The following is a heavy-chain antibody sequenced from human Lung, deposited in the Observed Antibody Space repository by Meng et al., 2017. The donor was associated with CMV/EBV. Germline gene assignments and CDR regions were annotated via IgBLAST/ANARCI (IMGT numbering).Heavy chain of an antibody. D-gene: IGHD6-19*01. CDR2: INPNSGGT. CDR1: GYTFTGYF. V-gene: IGHV1-2*02. Sequence: ASVXVSXXASGYTFTGYFIHWVRQAPGQGLEWMGWINPNSGGTIYAQKFQGRFTMTRDTSITTAYLELSRLRSDDTAIYYCARGSVAGTAVEWFDPWGQGSLVTVSS. J-gene: IGHJ5*02. CDR3: ARGSVAGTAVEWFDP.